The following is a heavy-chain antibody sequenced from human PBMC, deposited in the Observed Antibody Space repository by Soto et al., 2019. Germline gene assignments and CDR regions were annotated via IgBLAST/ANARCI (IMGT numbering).Heavy chain of an antibody. CDR2: IKKDGSKK. V-gene: IGHV3-7*05. CDR3: ARDVSPGSSGYYFDAFYI. J-gene: IGHJ3*02. Sequence: EVQLVESGGGLVQPGGSLRLSCAASGFAFGDYWMTWVRQAPGKGLEWVANIKKDGSKKSYLDSVRGRFTISRDNTENSLFLQMNRLRDEDTALHYCARDVSPGSSGYYFDAFYIWGEGTTVTVSS. CDR1: GFAFGDYW. D-gene: IGHD6-25*01.